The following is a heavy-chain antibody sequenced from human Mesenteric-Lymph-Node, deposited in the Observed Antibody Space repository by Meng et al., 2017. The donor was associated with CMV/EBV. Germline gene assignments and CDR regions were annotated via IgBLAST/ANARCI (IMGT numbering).Heavy chain of an antibody. J-gene: IGHJ5*02. D-gene: IGHD6-19*01. CDR2: IYYSGST. V-gene: IGHV4-39*07. Sequence: ESLKISCTVSGGSISSSSYYWGWIRQPPGKGLEWIGSIYYSGSTYYNPSLKSRVTISVDTSKNQFSLKLSSVTAADTAVYYCARDLAVAGNWFDPWGQGTLVTVSS. CDR1: GGSISSSSYY. CDR3: ARDLAVAGNWFDP.